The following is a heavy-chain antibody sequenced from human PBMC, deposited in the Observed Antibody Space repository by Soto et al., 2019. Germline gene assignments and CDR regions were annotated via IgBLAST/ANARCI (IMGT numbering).Heavy chain of an antibody. CDR3: ARHRKSTAYRTLYSSGWYYFDY. CDR2: IYYSGST. Sequence: QLQLQESGPGLVKPSETLSLTCTVSGGSISSSSYYWGWIRQPPGKGLEWIGSIYYSGSTYYNPSLKGRVTISVDTSKNQFSLKLSSVTAADTAVYYCARHRKSTAYRTLYSSGWYYFDYWGQGTLVTVSS. V-gene: IGHV4-39*01. CDR1: GGSISSSSYY. D-gene: IGHD6-19*01. J-gene: IGHJ4*02.